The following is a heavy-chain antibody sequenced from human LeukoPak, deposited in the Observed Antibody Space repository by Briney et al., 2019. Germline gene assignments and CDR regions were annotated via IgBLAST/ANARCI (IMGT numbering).Heavy chain of an antibody. CDR2: ISSSSSTI. D-gene: IGHD3-10*01. V-gene: IGHV3-48*02. CDR1: GFTFSSYS. J-gene: IGHJ4*02. Sequence: GGSLRLSCAASGFTFSSYSMNWVRQAPGKGLEWVSYISSSSSTIYYADSVKGRFTISRDNAKNSLYLQMNSLRDEDTAVYYCAKDRYYGSGNYYREFDYWGQGTLVTVSS. CDR3: AKDRYYGSGNYYREFDY.